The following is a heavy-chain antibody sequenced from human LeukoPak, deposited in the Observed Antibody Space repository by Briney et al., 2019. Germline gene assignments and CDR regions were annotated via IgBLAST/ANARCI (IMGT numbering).Heavy chain of an antibody. D-gene: IGHD6-19*01. V-gene: IGHV4-59*08. J-gene: IGHJ3*02. Sequence: PSETLSLTCTVSGGSISSYYWSWIRQPPGKGLEWIGYIYYSGSTNYNPSLKSRVTISVDTSKNQFSLKSSSVTAADTAVYYCARHLKEGYSSGWFAFDIWGQGTMVTVSS. CDR2: IYYSGST. CDR1: GGSISSYY. CDR3: ARHLKEGYSSGWFAFDI.